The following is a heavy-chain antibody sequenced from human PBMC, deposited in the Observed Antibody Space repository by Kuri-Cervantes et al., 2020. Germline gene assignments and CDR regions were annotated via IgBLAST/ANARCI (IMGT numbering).Heavy chain of an antibody. J-gene: IGHJ3*02. V-gene: IGHV1-3*01. CDR1: GGTFTSYA. Sequence: ASVKVSCKASGGTFTSYAMHWVRQAPGQRLEWMGWINACNGNTKYSQKFQGRVTITRETSARTAYMELSSLRSEDTAVYYCARPKPLGAAGSSDAFDIWGKGTMVTVSS. CDR3: ARPKPLGAAGSSDAFDI. CDR2: INACNGNT. D-gene: IGHD6-13*01.